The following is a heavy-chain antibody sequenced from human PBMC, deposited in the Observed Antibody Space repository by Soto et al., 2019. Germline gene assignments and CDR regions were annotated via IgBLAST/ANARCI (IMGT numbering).Heavy chain of an antibody. Sequence: EVQLLESGGGLVQPGGSLRLSCAASGFAFSLYAVSWVRQAPGKGLEWVSGISASGGHSRYADSVRGRFTISRDNSKNTLDLQMNSLIVDDTAVYYYASEGLRDSTITTPSAYWGQGTLVTVSS. V-gene: IGHV3-23*01. J-gene: IGHJ4*02. CDR1: GFAFSLYA. CDR2: ISASGGHS. CDR3: ASEGLRDSTITTPSAY. D-gene: IGHD3-22*01.